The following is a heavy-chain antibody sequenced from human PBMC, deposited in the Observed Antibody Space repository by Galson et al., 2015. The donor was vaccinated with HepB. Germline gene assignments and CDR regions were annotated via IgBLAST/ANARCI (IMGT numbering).Heavy chain of an antibody. CDR2: IYWDNDA. D-gene: IGHD3-16*01. Sequence: PALVKPTQTLTLTCAFSGFSLATTGEGVAWIRQPPGKALERLASIYWDNDARYSPSLMPRLRMTIAKDTSKNQVVLTLTNVDPVDTATYYCAHTIYYDSKSSGYFDYWGQGISVTVSP. CDR1: GFSLATTGEG. V-gene: IGHV2-5*02. J-gene: IGHJ4*02. CDR3: AHTIYYDSKSSGYFDY.